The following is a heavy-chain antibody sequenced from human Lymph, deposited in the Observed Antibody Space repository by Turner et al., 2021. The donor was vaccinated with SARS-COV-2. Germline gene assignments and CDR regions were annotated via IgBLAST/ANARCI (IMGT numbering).Heavy chain of an antibody. V-gene: IGHV3-23*01. CDR1: GFTFSSYT. D-gene: IGHD2-15*01. CDR3: AKDGYDGIYCGGGSCYSGWFDP. CDR2: ISGSGAST. J-gene: IGHJ5*02. Sequence: EVQLLESGGGLVQPGGSLRLSCAASGFTFSSYTMRWVRQAPGKGLEWVSAISGSGASTYYADSVKGRFTISRDNSKNTLYLQMNSLRVEDTAVYYCAKDGYDGIYCGGGSCYSGWFDPWGQGTLVTVSS.